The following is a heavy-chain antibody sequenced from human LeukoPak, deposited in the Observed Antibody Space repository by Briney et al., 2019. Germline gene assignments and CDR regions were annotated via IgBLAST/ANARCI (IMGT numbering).Heavy chain of an antibody. CDR2: IIPIFGTA. V-gene: IGHV1-69*13. CDR3: ARVGDSGSYWRYYMDV. Sequence: ASVKVSCKASGGTFSSYAISWVRQAPGQGLEWMGGIIPIFGTANYAQKFQGRVTITADESTSTAYMELSSLRSEDTAVYYCARVGDSGSYWRYYMDVWGKGTTVTVSS. D-gene: IGHD1-26*01. CDR1: GGTFSSYA. J-gene: IGHJ6*03.